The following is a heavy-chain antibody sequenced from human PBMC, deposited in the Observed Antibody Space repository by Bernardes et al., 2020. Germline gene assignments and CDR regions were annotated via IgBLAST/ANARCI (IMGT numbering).Heavy chain of an antibody. CDR1: GGSISSSSYY. CDR2: IYYSGST. V-gene: IGHV4-39*01. CDR3: VAVPAATPFDY. J-gene: IGHJ4*02. D-gene: IGHD2-2*01. Sequence: SETLSLTCTVSGGSISSSSYYWGWIRQPPGKGLEWIGSIYYSGSTYYNPSLKSRVTISVDTSKNQFSLKLSSVTAADTAVYYCVAVPAATPFDYWGQGTLVTVSS.